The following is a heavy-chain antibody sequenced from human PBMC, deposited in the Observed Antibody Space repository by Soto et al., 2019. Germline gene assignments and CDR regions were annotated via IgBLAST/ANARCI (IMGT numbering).Heavy chain of an antibody. J-gene: IGHJ5*02. CDR1: GYTFTSYG. D-gene: IGHD2-15*01. Sequence: ASVKVSCKASGYTFTSYGISWVRQAPGQGIEWMGWISAYKGNTNYAQKLQGRVTMTTDTSTSTAYMELRSLRSDDTAVYYCARDTITLVAAGGVKQDWFYPWGQGTPVTVSS. CDR2: ISAYKGNT. CDR3: ARDTITLVAAGGVKQDWFYP. V-gene: IGHV1-18*01.